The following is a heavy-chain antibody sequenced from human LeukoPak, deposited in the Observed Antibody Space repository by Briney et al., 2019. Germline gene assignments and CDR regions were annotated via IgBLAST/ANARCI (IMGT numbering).Heavy chain of an antibody. J-gene: IGHJ4*02. CDR2: INPSGGST. V-gene: IGHV1-46*01. CDR1: GYTFTSYY. Sequence: ASVKVSCKASGYTFTSYYMHWVRQAPGQGLEWMGIINPSGGSTNYAQKFQGRVTMTRDTSTSTVYMELSSLRSEDTAVYYCARDRHRRHYYDSSLHPPLDYWGQGTLVTVSS. CDR3: ARDRHRRHYYDSSLHPPLDY. D-gene: IGHD3-22*01.